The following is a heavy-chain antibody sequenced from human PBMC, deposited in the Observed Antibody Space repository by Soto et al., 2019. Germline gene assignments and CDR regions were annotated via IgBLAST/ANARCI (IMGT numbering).Heavy chain of an antibody. Sequence: PGESLKISCAGAGYRFTSSWINWVRQTPGKGLEWVGTIDPTNPNVNDNPSFRGHVSLSVDKSISTAYLEWSSVKSSDTAMYYWGGMGGVGGGGGYWGQGTLVTVSS. J-gene: IGHJ4*01. CDR2: IDPTNPNV. V-gene: IGHV5-10-1*01. CDR3: GGMGGVGGGGGY. CDR1: GYRFTSSW. D-gene: IGHD3-16*01.